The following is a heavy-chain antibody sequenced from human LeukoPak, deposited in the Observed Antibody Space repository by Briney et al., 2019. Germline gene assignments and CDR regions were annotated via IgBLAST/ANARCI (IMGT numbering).Heavy chain of an antibody. D-gene: IGHD3-10*01. J-gene: IGHJ4*02. V-gene: IGHV3-11*04. CDR2: IGSSGSTI. CDR3: ARFLWFGELPHDY. Sequence: GGSLRLSCAASGFTFSDYYMSWIRQAPGKGLEWVSYIGSSGSTIYYADSVKGRFTISRDNAKNSLYLQMSSLRAEDTAVYYCARFLWFGELPHDYWGQGTLVTVSS. CDR1: GFTFSDYY.